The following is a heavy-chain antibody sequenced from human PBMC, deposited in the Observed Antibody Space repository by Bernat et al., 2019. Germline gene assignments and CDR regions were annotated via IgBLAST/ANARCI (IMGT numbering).Heavy chain of an antibody. CDR2: IDWDDDK. CDR1: GFSLSTSGMC. Sequence: QVTLRESGPALVKPTQTLTLTCTFSGFSLSTSGMCVSWIRQPPGKALEWLALIDWDDDKYYSTSLKTRLTISKDTSKNQVVLTMTNMDPVDTATYYCARPSTSCYESAFDIWGQGTMVTVSS. V-gene: IGHV2-70*01. J-gene: IGHJ3*02. CDR3: ARPSTSCYESAFDI. D-gene: IGHD2-2*01.